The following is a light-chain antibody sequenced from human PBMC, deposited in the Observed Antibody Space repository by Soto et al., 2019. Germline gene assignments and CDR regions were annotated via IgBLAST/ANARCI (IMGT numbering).Light chain of an antibody. CDR3: SSYISSSTLNV. Sequence: QSVLTQPASVSGSPGQSITISCTGPSSDVGGYNYVSWYQQHPGKAPKLMIYDVSKRPSGVSNRFSGSKSGNTASLTISGLKAEDEADYSCSSYISSSTLNVFGTGTKV. CDR2: DVS. CDR1: SSDVGGYNY. J-gene: IGLJ1*01. V-gene: IGLV2-14*01.